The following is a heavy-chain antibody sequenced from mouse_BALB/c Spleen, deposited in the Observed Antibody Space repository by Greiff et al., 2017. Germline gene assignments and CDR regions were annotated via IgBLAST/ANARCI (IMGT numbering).Heavy chain of an antibody. CDR2: ISYSGST. J-gene: IGHJ4*01. CDR1: GYSITSDYA. Sequence: EVQLQQSGPGLVKPSQSLSLTCTVTGYSITSDYAWNWIRQFPGNKLEWMGYISYSGSTSYNPSLKSRISITRDTSKNQFFLQLNSVTTEDTATYYCARYGSSFAMDYWGQGTSVTVSS. CDR3: ARYGSSFAMDY. V-gene: IGHV3-2*02. D-gene: IGHD1-1*01.